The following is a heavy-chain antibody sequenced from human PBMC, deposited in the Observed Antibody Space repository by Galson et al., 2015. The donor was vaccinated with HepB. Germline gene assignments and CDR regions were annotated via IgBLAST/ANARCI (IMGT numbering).Heavy chain of an antibody. Sequence: QVQLQESGPGLVKPSQTLSLTCTVSGGSISSGSYYWSWIRQPAGKGLEWIGRIYTSGSTNYNPSFKSRVTMSVDTSKNQFSLKLSSVTAADTAVYYCARVGDRGSSHHFDYWGQGTLVTVSS. D-gene: IGHD6-6*01. J-gene: IGHJ4*02. CDR1: GGSISSGSYY. V-gene: IGHV4-61*02. CDR2: IYTSGST. CDR3: ARVGDRGSSHHFDY.